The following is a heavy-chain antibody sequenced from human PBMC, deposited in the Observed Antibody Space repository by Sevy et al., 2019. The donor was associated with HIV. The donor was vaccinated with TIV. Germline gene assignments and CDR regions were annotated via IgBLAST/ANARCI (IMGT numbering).Heavy chain of an antibody. Sequence: GGSLRLSCAASGFTFSSYWMSWVRQAPGKGPEWVAHIKKDGSEKYHVDSVKGRFTISRDNAKNSLYLQMNSLRAEDTAVYYCVRECSSSACLWGMDVWGQGTTVTVSS. D-gene: IGHD2-2*01. V-gene: IGHV3-7*03. CDR3: VRECSSSACLWGMDV. J-gene: IGHJ6*02. CDR2: IKKDGSEK. CDR1: GFTFSSYW.